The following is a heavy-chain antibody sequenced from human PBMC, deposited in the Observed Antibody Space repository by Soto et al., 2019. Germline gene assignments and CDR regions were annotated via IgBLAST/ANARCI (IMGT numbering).Heavy chain of an antibody. V-gene: IGHV1-8*01. CDR2: MNPNSGNT. J-gene: IGHJ4*02. CDR3: AREDFYGSGSYGY. Sequence: QVQLLQSGAEVKKPGASVKVSCKASGYTFPSYNINWVRQATGQGPEWMRWMNPNSGNTGYAQKFQGRVTMTRDSSISTAYMELSSLRSEDTAVYYCAREDFYGSGSYGYWGQGTLVTVSS. D-gene: IGHD3-10*01. CDR1: GYTFPSYN.